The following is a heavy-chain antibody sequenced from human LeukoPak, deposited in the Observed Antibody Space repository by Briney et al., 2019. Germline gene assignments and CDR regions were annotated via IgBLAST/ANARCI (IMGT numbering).Heavy chain of an antibody. CDR3: ARRSANWGSKAFDY. J-gene: IGHJ4*02. D-gene: IGHD7-27*01. CDR1: GGSISRSSYY. CDR2: ISYSGST. V-gene: IGHV4-39*01. Sequence: PSETLSLTCTVSGGSISRSSYYWGWIRQPPGKGLEWIGSISYSGSTYYNPSLKSRVTISVDTSKSQFSLNLRSVTAADTAVYYCARRSANWGSKAFDYWGQGTLVTVSS.